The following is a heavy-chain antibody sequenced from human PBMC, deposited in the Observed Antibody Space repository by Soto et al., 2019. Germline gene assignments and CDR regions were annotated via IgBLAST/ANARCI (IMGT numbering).Heavy chain of an antibody. CDR2: IIPIFGTA. J-gene: IGHJ5*02. CDR3: ASDQSDYSSPLPWFDP. Sequence: QVQLVQSGAEVKKPGSSVKVSCKASGGTFSSYAISWVRQAPGQGLEWMGGIIPIFGTANYAQKFQGRVTITADESTSTAHMELSSLRSEDTAVYYCASDQSDYSSPLPWFDPWGQGTLVTVSS. D-gene: IGHD4-4*01. V-gene: IGHV1-69*12. CDR1: GGTFSSYA.